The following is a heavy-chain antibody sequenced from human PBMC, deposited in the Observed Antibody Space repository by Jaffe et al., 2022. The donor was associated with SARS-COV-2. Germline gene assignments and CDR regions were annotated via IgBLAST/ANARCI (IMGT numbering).Heavy chain of an antibody. CDR3: AKVVGGGWPYYFDF. V-gene: IGHV3-23*01. CDR1: GFTFSSYG. CDR2: ISAGGGAT. D-gene: IGHD2-15*01. Sequence: EVQLLESGGGLVQPGGSLRLSCTASGFTFSSYGLSWVRQAPGKGLEWVSAISAGGGATYYTDSVKGRFTISRDNSKSTVFLQMNSLRAEDTAVYSCAKVVGGGWPYYFDFWGQGTLVTVSS. J-gene: IGHJ4*02.